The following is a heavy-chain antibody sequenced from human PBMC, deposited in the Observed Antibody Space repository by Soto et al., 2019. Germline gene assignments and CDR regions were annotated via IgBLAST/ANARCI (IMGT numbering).Heavy chain of an antibody. CDR1: GYTFSNYG. Sequence: QVQLVQSGAEVKKPGASVKVSCKASGYTFSNYGISWVRQAPGQGLEWMGWISAYNGNTKYAQKPQXXXTXXADPSTSTAHMELRSLRSDDTAVYYCARDSPPVDYWGQGTLVTVSS. CDR2: ISAYNGNT. J-gene: IGHJ4*02. V-gene: IGHV1-18*01. CDR3: ARDSPPVDY.